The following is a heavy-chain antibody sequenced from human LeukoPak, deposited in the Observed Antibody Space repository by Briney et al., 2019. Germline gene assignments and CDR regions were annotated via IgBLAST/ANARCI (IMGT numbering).Heavy chain of an antibody. CDR1: GGSISSYY. CDR2: IYYSGST. D-gene: IGHD2-21*02. V-gene: IGHV4-59*12. J-gene: IGHJ4*02. CDR3: ARDTVWAYCGGDCYHGGDY. Sequence: SETLSLTCTVSGGSISSYYWIWIRQPPGKGLEWIGYIYYSGSTNYNPSLKSRVTISVDTSKNQFSLKLSSVTAADTAVYYCARDTVWAYCGGDCYHGGDYWGQGTLVTVSS.